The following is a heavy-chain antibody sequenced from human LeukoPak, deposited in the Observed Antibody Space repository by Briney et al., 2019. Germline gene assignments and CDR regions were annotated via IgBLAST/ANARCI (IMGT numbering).Heavy chain of an antibody. V-gene: IGHV4-30-2*01. CDR3: ARASHPDYDFWSGQFDY. J-gene: IGHJ4*02. D-gene: IGHD3-3*01. CDR2: IYHSGST. CDR1: GGSISGGGYS. Sequence: PSQTLSLTCAVSGGSISGGGYSWSWIRQPPGKGLEWIGYIYHSGSTYYNPSLKSRVTISVDRSKNQFSLKLSSVTAADTAVYYCARASHPDYDFWSGQFDYWGQGTLVTVSS.